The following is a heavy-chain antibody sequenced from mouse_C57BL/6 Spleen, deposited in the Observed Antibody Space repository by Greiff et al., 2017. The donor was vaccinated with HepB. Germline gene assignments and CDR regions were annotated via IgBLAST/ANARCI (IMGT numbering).Heavy chain of an antibody. V-gene: IGHV5-17*01. J-gene: IGHJ2*01. Sequence: EVKVVESGGGLVKPGGSLKLSCAASGFTFSDYGMHWVRQAPEKGLEWVAYISSGSSTIYYADTVKGPFTISRDNAKNTLFLQMTSLMAEDTAMYYCARNWVYFDYWGQGTTLTVSS. CDR1: GFTFSDYG. D-gene: IGHD4-1*01. CDR3: ARNWVYFDY. CDR2: ISSGSSTI.